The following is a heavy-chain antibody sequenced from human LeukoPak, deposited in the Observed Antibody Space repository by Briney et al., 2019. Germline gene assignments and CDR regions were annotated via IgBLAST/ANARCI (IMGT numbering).Heavy chain of an antibody. Sequence: SETLSLTCAVYGGSFSGYYWSWIRQPPGKGLEWIGEINHSGSTNYNPSLKSRVTISVDTSKNQFSLKLSSVTAADTAVYYCARASGDRNLDYWGQGTLVTVSS. J-gene: IGHJ4*02. V-gene: IGHV4-34*01. CDR1: GGSFSGYY. CDR2: INHSGST. CDR3: ARASGDRNLDY. D-gene: IGHD1-26*01.